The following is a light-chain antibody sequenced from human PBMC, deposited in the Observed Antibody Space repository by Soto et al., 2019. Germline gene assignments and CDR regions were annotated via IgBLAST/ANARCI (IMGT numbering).Light chain of an antibody. CDR2: TAS. V-gene: IGKV1-6*01. Sequence: AIQMTQSPSSLSASVGDRVTITCRASQAIRRDLGWYQQKPGRAPKLLIYTASSLQSGVPSRFSGAGSGTDFTLTISSLQPEDFAVYFCHQDFNLPWTFGQGTKVDIK. CDR1: QAIRRD. J-gene: IGKJ1*01. CDR3: HQDFNLPWT.